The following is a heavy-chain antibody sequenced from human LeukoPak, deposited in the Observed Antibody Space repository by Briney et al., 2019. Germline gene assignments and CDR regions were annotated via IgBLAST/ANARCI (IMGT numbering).Heavy chain of an antibody. D-gene: IGHD6-13*01. J-gene: IGHJ6*03. V-gene: IGHV3-48*01. CDR3: AKGAAAAANYYMDV. CDR2: ISSSSSTR. CDR1: GFTFSSYS. Sequence: GGSLRLSCAASGFTFSSYSMNWVRQAPGKGLEWVSHISSSSSTRYYADSVKGRFTLSRDNSKSTLYLQMNSLRAEDTAVHYCAKGAAAAANYYMDVWGKGTTVTVSS.